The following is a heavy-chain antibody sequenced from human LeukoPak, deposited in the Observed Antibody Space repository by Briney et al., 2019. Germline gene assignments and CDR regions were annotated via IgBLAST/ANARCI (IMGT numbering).Heavy chain of an antibody. V-gene: IGHV1-2*02. J-gene: IGHJ5*02. CDR3: ARNFDMKGFDP. Sequence: ASVKVSCKASGYTFTGYYMNWVRQAPGQGLEWMGWINSDSGFTKYAKKFQGRVTITRDTAITTVYMDLTRLTSDDTAVYYCARNFDMKGFDPWGQGTLVTVSS. CDR2: INSDSGFT. CDR1: GYTFTGYY. D-gene: IGHD3-9*01.